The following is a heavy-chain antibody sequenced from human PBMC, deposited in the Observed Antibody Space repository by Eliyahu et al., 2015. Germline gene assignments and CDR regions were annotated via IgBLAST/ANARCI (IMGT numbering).Heavy chain of an antibody. J-gene: IGHJ3*02. Sequence: EVQLVQSGAEVKKPGESLKISCKGSGYSFTTSLEWMGIIYPGDSDTRYSPSFQGQVTISADKSISTAYLQWSSLKASDTAMYYCASSGGWHYAFDIWGQGTMVTVSS. CDR2: IYPGDSDT. V-gene: IGHV5-51*01. D-gene: IGHD6-19*01. CDR1: GYSFTT. CDR3: ASSGGWHYAFDI.